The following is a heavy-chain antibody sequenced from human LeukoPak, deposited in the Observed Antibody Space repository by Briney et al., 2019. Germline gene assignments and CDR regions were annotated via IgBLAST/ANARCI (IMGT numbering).Heavy chain of an antibody. Sequence: ASVKVSCKASGGTFISYDISWVRQAPGQGLEWRGGIMPMFGTANYAQKFQGRVTITSDKSTSTAYMELSSLRSEDTAVYYCARVREKKYYDLVPDAFDIWGQGTMVTVSS. J-gene: IGHJ3*02. V-gene: IGHV1-69*06. CDR1: GGTFISYD. CDR2: IMPMFGTA. D-gene: IGHD3-22*01. CDR3: ARVREKKYYDLVPDAFDI.